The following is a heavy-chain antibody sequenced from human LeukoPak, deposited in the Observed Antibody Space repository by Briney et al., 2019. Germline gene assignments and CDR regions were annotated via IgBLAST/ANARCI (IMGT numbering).Heavy chain of an antibody. V-gene: IGHV3-64D*06. CDR1: GFTFNSFA. Sequence: GGSLTLSCSAPGFTFNSFAMHWVRQAPRKGLEYVSAISSNGGSTFYAEFVKGRFTICRDNSKNTLYLQMSSLRAEDTAVYYCVNRGGDTIFWPGTVFDIWVQGTMVSVPS. D-gene: IGHD3-9*01. J-gene: IGHJ3*02. CDR3: VNRGGDTIFWPGTVFDI. CDR2: ISSNGGST.